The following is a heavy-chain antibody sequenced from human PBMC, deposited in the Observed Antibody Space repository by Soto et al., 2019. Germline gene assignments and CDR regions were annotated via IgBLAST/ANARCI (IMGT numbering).Heavy chain of an antibody. CDR2: INPASGST. V-gene: IGHV1-46*01. Sequence: QVQLVQSGAEVKKPGASVKLSCRTSGYTFTHYYIHWVRQAPGQGLEWLAIINPASGSTNYAQDFQGRVTLTMDTSTTTVYMELSGLRAEDTAIFYCARDLAAGDYWGQGTRVTVPS. CDR1: GYTFTHYY. D-gene: IGHD6-13*01. CDR3: ARDLAAGDY. J-gene: IGHJ4*02.